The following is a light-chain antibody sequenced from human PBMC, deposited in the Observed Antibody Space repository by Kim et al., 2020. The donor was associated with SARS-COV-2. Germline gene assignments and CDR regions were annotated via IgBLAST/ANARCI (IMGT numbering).Light chain of an antibody. CDR1: SLRSYY. Sequence: VDLGQTVRITCQGDSLRSYYATWYQQKPGQAPILVIYGKNNRPSGIPDRFSGSSSGNTASLTITGAQAEDEADYYCNSRDSNDNVVFGGGTSLTVL. CDR2: GKN. V-gene: IGLV3-19*01. CDR3: NSRDSNDNVV. J-gene: IGLJ2*01.